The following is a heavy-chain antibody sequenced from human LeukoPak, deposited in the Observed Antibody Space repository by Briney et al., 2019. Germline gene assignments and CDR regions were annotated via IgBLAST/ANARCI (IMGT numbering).Heavy chain of an antibody. D-gene: IGHD5-18*01. Sequence: SETLSLTCAVYGGSLSGHYWSWIRQPPGKGLEWIGESNHSGSTNYNPSLKSRVTISVDTSKNQFSLKLSSVTAADTAVYYCARGMGGYSYGYADYWGQGTLVTVSS. J-gene: IGHJ4*02. CDR1: GGSLSGHY. V-gene: IGHV4-34*01. CDR2: SNHSGST. CDR3: ARGMGGYSYGYADY.